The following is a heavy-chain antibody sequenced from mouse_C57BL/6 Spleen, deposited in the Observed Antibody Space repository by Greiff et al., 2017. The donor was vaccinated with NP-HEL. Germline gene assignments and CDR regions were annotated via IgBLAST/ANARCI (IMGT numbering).Heavy chain of an antibody. Sequence: VQLQQPGAELVKPGASVELSCKASGYTFTSYWMHWVKQRPGQGLEWIGMIHPNSGSTNYNEKFTSKATLTVDKSSSTAYMQLSSLTSEDSAVYYCARSGTTVEGFAYWGQGTLVTVSA. CDR3: ARSGTTVEGFAY. CDR1: GYTFTSYW. J-gene: IGHJ3*01. V-gene: IGHV1-64*01. D-gene: IGHD1-1*01. CDR2: IHPNSGST.